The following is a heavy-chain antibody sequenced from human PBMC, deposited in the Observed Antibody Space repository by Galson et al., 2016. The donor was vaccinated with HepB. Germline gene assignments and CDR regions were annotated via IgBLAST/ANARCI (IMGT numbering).Heavy chain of an antibody. V-gene: IGHV3-21*01. CDR2: ISSSSSDI. Sequence: SLRLSCAASGFTFSYYSMNWVRQAPGKGLEWVSSISSSSSDIYYADSVKGRFTISRDNSKKTLYLQMNSLRAEDTAVYYCAKDGRIYCSSASCHDHFHYWGQGTLVTVSS. CDR3: AKDGRIYCSSASCHDHFHY. J-gene: IGHJ4*02. CDR1: GFTFSYYS. D-gene: IGHD2-2*01.